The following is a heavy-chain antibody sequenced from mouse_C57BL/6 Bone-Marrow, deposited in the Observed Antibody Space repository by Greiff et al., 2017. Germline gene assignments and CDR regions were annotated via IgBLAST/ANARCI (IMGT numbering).Heavy chain of an antibody. J-gene: IGHJ2*01. D-gene: IGHD1-1*01. CDR3: AREGYGSFFDY. V-gene: IGHV3-6*01. CDR2: ISYDGSN. Sequence: VQLKESGPGLVKPSQSLSLTCSVTGYSITSGYYWNWIRQFPGNKLEWMGYISYDGSNNYNPSLKNRISITRDTSKNQFFLKLNSVTTEDTATYYCAREGYGSFFDYWGQGTTLTGSS. CDR1: GYSITSGYY.